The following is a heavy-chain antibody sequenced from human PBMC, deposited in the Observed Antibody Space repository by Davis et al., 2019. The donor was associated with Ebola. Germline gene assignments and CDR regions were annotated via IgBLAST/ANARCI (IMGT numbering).Heavy chain of an antibody. CDR3: ARGGCSSTSCYRFNWNYDAFDI. CDR1: GGSFSGYY. D-gene: IGHD2-2*01. Sequence: PSETLSLTCAVYGGSFSGYYWSWIRQPPGKGLEWIGEINHSGSTNYNPSLKSRVTISVDTSKNQFSLKLSSVTAADTAVYYCARGGCSSTSCYRFNWNYDAFDIWGQGTMVTVSS. V-gene: IGHV4-34*01. CDR2: INHSGST. J-gene: IGHJ3*02.